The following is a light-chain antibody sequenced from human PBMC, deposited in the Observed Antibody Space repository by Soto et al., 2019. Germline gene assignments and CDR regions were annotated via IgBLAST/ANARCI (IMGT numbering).Light chain of an antibody. CDR2: GAS. CDR1: QSVSTY. CDR3: QEGSTLLT. J-gene: IGKJ4*01. Sequence: DIQMTQSPYSLSTSVGDRVTITCRTSQSVSTYLNWYQQRPGKAPKLLIYGASSLQSGVPSRFSGSGSGTHFTLTISSLQPEDFATDYCQEGSTLLTFGGGTKVEIK. V-gene: IGKV1-39*01.